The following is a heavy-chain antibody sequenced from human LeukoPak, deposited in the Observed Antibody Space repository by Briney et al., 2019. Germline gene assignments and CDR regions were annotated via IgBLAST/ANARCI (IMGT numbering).Heavy chain of an antibody. J-gene: IGHJ4*02. CDR2: LKQDGSEK. Sequence: PGGSLRLASAASGHTYRPYWMIWARHAPGKGLEEAANLKQDGSEKYYLDSVRGRFNIPRHNDKPSLHLQITSLRAEHNTDHLCPSGAAAGIDYWGQGAMVTVSS. D-gene: IGHD6-25*01. V-gene: IGHV3-7*01. CDR3: PSGAAAGIDY. CDR1: GHTYRPYW.